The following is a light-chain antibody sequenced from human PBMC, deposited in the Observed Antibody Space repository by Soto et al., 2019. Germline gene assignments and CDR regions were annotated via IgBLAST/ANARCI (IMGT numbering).Light chain of an antibody. J-gene: IGKJ1*01. V-gene: IGKV3-20*01. CDR2: GAS. CDR3: QQYGSSFST. Sequence: EIVLTQSPGTLSLSPGERATLSCRASQSVRSSYLAWYQQKPGQAPRLLIYGASSRATGIPDRFSGSGSGTDFTLTISRLEPEDFAVYYCQQYGSSFSTFGQGTKVEIK. CDR1: QSVRSSY.